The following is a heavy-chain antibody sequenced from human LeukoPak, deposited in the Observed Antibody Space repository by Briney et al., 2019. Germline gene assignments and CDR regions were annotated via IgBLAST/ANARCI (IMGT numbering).Heavy chain of an antibody. J-gene: IGHJ4*02. Sequence: SETLSLTCAVYGWSFSGYYWSWIRQPPGKGLEGIGEINHSGSTNYNPSRDSRVTISVDTSKNQWSLKLTSVTAADTAVYYCARGYGSGNYYPKDYWGQGTLVTVSS. CDR3: ARGYGSGNYYPKDY. CDR1: GWSFSGYY. CDR2: INHSGST. V-gene: IGHV4-34*01. D-gene: IGHD3-10*01.